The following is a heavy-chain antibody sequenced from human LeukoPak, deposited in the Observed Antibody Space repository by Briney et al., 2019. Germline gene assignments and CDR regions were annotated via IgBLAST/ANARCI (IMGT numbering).Heavy chain of an antibody. D-gene: IGHD2-15*01. Sequence: GGSLRLSCAASGFTFSSYWMSWVRQAPGKGLEWVANIKQDGSEKYYVDSVKGRFTISRDNAKNSLYLQMNSLRAEDTAVYYCARRYCSGGSCYSGRFDYWGQGTLVTVSS. J-gene: IGHJ4*02. CDR1: GFTFSSYW. V-gene: IGHV3-7*01. CDR3: ARRYCSGGSCYSGRFDY. CDR2: IKQDGSEK.